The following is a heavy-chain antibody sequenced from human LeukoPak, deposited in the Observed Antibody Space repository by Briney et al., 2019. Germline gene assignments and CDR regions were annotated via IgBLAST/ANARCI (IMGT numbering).Heavy chain of an antibody. D-gene: IGHD6-19*01. CDR1: GGSISSYY. CDR3: ARISSGYTNHFDY. Sequence: SETLSLTCTVSGGSISSYYWSWIRQPPGKGLEWIGYIYYSGSTNYNPSLKSRVTMSVDTSKNQFSLKLSSVTAADTAVYYCARISSGYTNHFDYWGQGTLVTVSS. J-gene: IGHJ4*02. V-gene: IGHV4-59*01. CDR2: IYYSGST.